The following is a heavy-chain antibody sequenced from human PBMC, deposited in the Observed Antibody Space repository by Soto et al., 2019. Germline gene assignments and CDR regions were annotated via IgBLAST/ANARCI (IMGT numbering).Heavy chain of an antibody. CDR1: DGSISSSSYY. V-gene: IGHV4-39*01. Sequence: SETLSLTCTVSDGSISSSSYYWGWIRQPPGKGLEWIGSIYYSGSTYYNPSLKSRVTISVDTSKNQFSLKLSSVTAADTAVYYCARQPYGDYYYYYYYMDVWGKGTTVTVSS. CDR2: IYYSGST. CDR3: ARQPYGDYYYYYYYMDV. J-gene: IGHJ6*03. D-gene: IGHD4-17*01.